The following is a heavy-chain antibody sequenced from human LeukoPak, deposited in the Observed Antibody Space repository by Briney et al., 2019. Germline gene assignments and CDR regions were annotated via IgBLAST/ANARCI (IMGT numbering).Heavy chain of an antibody. Sequence: PSETLSLTCTVSGVSISSSNSYWGWIRQPPGKGLEWIGSIYYSGNAYYNASLKSQVSISIDTSKNQFSLRLTSVTAADTAVYYCARQTGSGLFILPGGQGTLVTVSS. CDR1: GVSISSSNSY. V-gene: IGHV4-39*01. D-gene: IGHD3/OR15-3a*01. J-gene: IGHJ4*02. CDR2: IYYSGNA. CDR3: ARQTGSGLFILP.